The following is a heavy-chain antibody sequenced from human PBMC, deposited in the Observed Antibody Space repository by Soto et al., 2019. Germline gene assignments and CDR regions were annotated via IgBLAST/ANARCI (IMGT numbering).Heavy chain of an antibody. CDR3: ASDPYYYASGF. V-gene: IGHV3-11*01. D-gene: IGHD3-10*01. J-gene: IGHJ4*02. CDR2: ISGDGTTT. CDR1: GFTFSDHY. Sequence: GGSLRLSCAASGFTFSDHYMAWIRQAPGKGLEWVSKISGDGTTTYYADSVKGRFTVSRDNAENSVYLQMNSLRAEDTAVYYCASDPYYYASGFWGQGTLVTVSS.